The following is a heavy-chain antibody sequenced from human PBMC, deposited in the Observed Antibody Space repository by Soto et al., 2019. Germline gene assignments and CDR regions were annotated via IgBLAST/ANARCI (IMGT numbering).Heavy chain of an antibody. D-gene: IGHD6-19*01. V-gene: IGHV4-34*01. CDR1: GGSFSGYS. CDR3: ARSVGYSSGWPDY. CDR2: INHSGST. Sequence: QVQLQRWGAGLLKPSETLSLTCAVYGGSFSGYSWSGIRQPPGKGLEWIGEINHSGSTNYNPSLKSRVTISVDTSKNQFSLKLSSVTAADTAVYYCARSVGYSSGWPDYWGQGTLVTVSS. J-gene: IGHJ4*02.